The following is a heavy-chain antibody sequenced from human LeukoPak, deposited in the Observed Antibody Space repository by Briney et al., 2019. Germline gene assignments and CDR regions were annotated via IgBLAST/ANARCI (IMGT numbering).Heavy chain of an antibody. Sequence: PGGSLRLSCAASGFTFSSYAMHWVRQAPGKGLEWVAVISYDGSNKYYADSEKGRFTISRDNSENTLYLQMNSLRPEDTAVYYCATDSTYYYGSGSSGPHYFDYWGQGTLVTVSS. CDR1: GFTFSSYA. CDR2: ISYDGSNK. J-gene: IGHJ4*02. D-gene: IGHD3-10*01. CDR3: ATDSTYYYGSGSSGPHYFDY. V-gene: IGHV3-30*17.